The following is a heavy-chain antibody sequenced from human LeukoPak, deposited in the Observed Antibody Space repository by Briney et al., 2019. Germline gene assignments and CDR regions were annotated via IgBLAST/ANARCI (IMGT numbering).Heavy chain of an antibody. CDR2: IYTSGST. V-gene: IGHV4-4*07. Sequence: PSETLSLTCTVSGGSISSYYWSWIRQPAGTGLEWIGRIYTSGSTNYNPSLKSRVTMSVDTSKNQFSLKLSSVTAADTAVYYCARDLTIFGVVHYYYYMDVWGKGTTVTVSS. CDR3: ARDLTIFGVVHYYYYMDV. D-gene: IGHD3-3*01. CDR1: GGSISSYY. J-gene: IGHJ6*03.